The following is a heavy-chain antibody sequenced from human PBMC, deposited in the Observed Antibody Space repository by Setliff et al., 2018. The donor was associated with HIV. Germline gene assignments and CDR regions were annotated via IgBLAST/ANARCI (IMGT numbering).Heavy chain of an antibody. D-gene: IGHD1-26*01. Sequence: ETLSLTCTVSGGSISSSSYYWGWIRQPPGKGLEWIGTIYYSGNTYYNPSLKSRVTISEDTSKNQISLKLSSVTAADTAVYYCASHLPPYSGNFDYWGHGTLVTVS. CDR1: GGSISSSSYY. J-gene: IGHJ4*01. CDR3: ASHLPPYSGNFDY. V-gene: IGHV4-39*01. CDR2: IYYSGNT.